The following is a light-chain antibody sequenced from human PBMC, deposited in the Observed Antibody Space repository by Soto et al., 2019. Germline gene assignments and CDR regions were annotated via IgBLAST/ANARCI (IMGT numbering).Light chain of an antibody. J-gene: IGKJ1*01. CDR2: DAS. CDR3: QQYNSDAWT. CDR1: QRISSW. Sequence: DIDMTQSPATVFAWCTHEVTIPGRASQRISSWLAWYQQKPGNAPKLLIYDASSLESGVPSRFSGSGSGTEFTLTINSLQPDDFATYYCQQYNSDAWTFGQGTKVDNK. V-gene: IGKV1-5*01.